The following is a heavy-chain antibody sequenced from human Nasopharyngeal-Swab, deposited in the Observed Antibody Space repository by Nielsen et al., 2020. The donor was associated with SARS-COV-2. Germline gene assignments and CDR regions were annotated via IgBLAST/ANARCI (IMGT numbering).Heavy chain of an antibody. Sequence: GESLKISCAASGFTFSSYGMHWVRQAPGKGLEWVAVISYDGSNKYYADSVKGRFTISRDNSKNTLYLQMNSLRTEDTAVYYCAKEGTVKSVDYWGQGTLVTVSS. J-gene: IGHJ4*02. CDR2: ISYDGSNK. V-gene: IGHV3-30*18. CDR3: AKEGTVKSVDY. D-gene: IGHD4-17*01. CDR1: GFTFSSYG.